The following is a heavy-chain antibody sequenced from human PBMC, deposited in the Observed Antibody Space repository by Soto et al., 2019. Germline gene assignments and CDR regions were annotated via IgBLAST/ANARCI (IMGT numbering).Heavy chain of an antibody. V-gene: IGHV1-69*05. J-gene: IGHJ6*02. CDR3: AREYYYDSQNSMDV. CDR1: GGTFSSYA. D-gene: IGHD3-22*01. Sequence: SVKVSCKASGGTFSSYAISWVRHAPGQGLEWMGGIIPIFGTANYAQKFQGRVTMTRDTSTSTVYMELSSLRSEDTAVYYCAREYYYDSQNSMDVWGQGTTVTVSS. CDR2: IIPIFGTA.